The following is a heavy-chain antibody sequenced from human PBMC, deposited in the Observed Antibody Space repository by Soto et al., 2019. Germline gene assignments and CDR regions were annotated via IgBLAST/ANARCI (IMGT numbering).Heavy chain of an antibody. CDR1: GFTVSNNY. V-gene: IGHV3-53*01. J-gene: IGHJ6*02. CDR3: ARGGGYSSGWYLGNYYYGMDV. CDR2: IYSGGNT. D-gene: IGHD6-19*01. Sequence: PGGSLRLSCAASGFTVSNNYMSWVRQPPGKGPEWVSIIYSGGNTYYADAVKGRFTISRDNSKNTLYLQMNSLRAEDTAVYYCARGGGYSSGWYLGNYYYGMDVWGQGTTVTVSS.